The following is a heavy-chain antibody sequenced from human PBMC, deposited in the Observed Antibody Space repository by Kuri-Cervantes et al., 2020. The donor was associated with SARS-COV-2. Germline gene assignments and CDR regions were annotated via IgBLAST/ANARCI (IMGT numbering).Heavy chain of an antibody. D-gene: IGHD6-6*01. CDR1: GYTFTSYY. J-gene: IGHJ6*02. CDR2: INPSGGST. V-gene: IGHV1-46*01. Sequence: ASVKVSCKASGYTFTSYYMHWVRQAPGQGLEWMGIINPSGGSTSYAQKFQGRVTMTRDTSTSTVYMELSSLGSEDTAVYYCARDFVSVSSSSHYYYGMDVWGQGTTVTVSS. CDR3: ARDFVSVSSSSHYYYGMDV.